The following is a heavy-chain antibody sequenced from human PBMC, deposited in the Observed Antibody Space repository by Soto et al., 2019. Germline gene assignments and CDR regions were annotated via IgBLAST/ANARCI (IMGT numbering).Heavy chain of an antibody. CDR1: GFSLSGKGMR. J-gene: IGHJ4*02. D-gene: IGHD4-17*01. CDR2: IDWDDDK. CDR3: ARSPGGFTVATYFFDY. Sequence: SGPTLVNPTQTLTLTCTFSGFSLSGKGMRVSWIRQPPGKALEWLARIDWDDDKFYSPSLRTRLTISKDTSKNQVVLTMTNVDPKDTATYYCARSPGGFTVATYFFDYWGQGTLVTV. V-gene: IGHV2-70*04.